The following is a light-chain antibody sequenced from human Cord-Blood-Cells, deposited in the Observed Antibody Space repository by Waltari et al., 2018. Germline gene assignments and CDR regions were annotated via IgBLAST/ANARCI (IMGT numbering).Light chain of an antibody. CDR2: QDS. Sequence: SYELTQPPSVSVSPGQTASITCSGDKLGDKYACWYQQKPGQSPVLVNYQDSKRPSGIPERFSGSNSGDTATLTISGTQAMDEADYYCQEWDSSTVVFGGGTKLTVL. J-gene: IGLJ2*01. V-gene: IGLV3-1*01. CDR3: QEWDSSTVV. CDR1: KLGDKY.